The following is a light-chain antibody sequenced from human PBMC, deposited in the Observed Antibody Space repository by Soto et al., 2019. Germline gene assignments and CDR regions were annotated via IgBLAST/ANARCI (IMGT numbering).Light chain of an antibody. CDR1: QSISSY. V-gene: IGKV1-39*01. Sequence: EIQMTQSPSSLSASVGERVTITCLASQSISSYLNWYEQKPGKAPNLLIYAASSLQSGVPSRFSGSGSGTEFTLTISSLQPDDFATYYCQQYNTYSLTFGQGTKV. CDR3: QQYNTYSLT. J-gene: IGKJ1*01. CDR2: AAS.